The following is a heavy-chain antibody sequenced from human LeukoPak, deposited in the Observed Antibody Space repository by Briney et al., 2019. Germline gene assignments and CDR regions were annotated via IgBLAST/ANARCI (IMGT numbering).Heavy chain of an antibody. CDR2: IRYDGSDK. CDR1: GFTFSSYG. D-gene: IGHD4-17*01. CDR3: AKDLTTVTSQGDF. J-gene: IGHJ4*02. Sequence: AGGSLRLSCAASGFTFSSYGMHWVRQAPGKGLEWVAFIRYDGSDKYYADSVKGRFTISRDNSKNTLYLQMKSLRAEDRAVYYCAKDLTTVTSQGDFWGQGTLVTVSS. V-gene: IGHV3-30*02.